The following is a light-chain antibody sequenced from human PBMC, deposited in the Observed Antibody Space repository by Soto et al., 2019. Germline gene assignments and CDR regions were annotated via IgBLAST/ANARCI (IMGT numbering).Light chain of an antibody. CDR2: DAS. V-gene: IGKV1-5*01. Sequence: GARVTITCRASQIITNRLAWYQRKPGKAPKVLIYDASNLETGVPSRFSGSRSGTEFTLTISSLQPDDFATYYFQHYGGMRRFGKGTK. J-gene: IGKJ1*01. CDR3: QHYGGMRR. CDR1: QIITNR.